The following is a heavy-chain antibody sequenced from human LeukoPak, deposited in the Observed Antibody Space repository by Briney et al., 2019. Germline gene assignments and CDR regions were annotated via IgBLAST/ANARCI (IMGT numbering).Heavy chain of an antibody. D-gene: IGHD6-25*01. J-gene: IGHJ4*02. CDR1: GGTFSSYA. Sequence: SVKVSCKASGGTFSSYAISWVRQAPGQGLEWMGGIIPIFGTANHAQKFQGRVTITTDESTSTAYMELSSLRSEDTAVYYCATPSSGGRGYFDYWGQGTLVTVSS. CDR2: IIPIFGTA. CDR3: ATPSSGGRGYFDY. V-gene: IGHV1-69*05.